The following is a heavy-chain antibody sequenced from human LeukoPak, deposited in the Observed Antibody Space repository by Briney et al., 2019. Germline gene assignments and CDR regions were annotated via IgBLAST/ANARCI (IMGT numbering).Heavy chain of an antibody. CDR1: GYTFTSYG. Sequence: ASVKVSCKASGYTFTSYGISWVRQAPGQGLEWMGWISAYNGNTNYAQKLQGRVTMTTDTSTSTAYMELRSLRSDDTAVYYCARDRRSSIAATVNWFDPWGQGTLVTVSS. D-gene: IGHD6-6*01. CDR3: ARDRRSSIAATVNWFDP. CDR2: ISAYNGNT. V-gene: IGHV1-18*01. J-gene: IGHJ5*02.